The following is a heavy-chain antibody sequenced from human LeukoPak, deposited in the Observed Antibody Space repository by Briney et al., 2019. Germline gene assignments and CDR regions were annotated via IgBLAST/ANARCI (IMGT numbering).Heavy chain of an antibody. CDR2: IYTSVST. Sequence: SETLSLTCTVSGGSISSYYWSWIRQPAGKGREWIGRIYTSVSTTYNPSPKSRATMSVDTSKNQFSLKLSSVTAADTAVYYCARGLRYYDSSGYRTGYWFDPWGQGTLVTVSS. V-gene: IGHV4-4*07. CDR1: GGSISSYY. CDR3: ARGLRYYDSSGYRTGYWFDP. D-gene: IGHD3-22*01. J-gene: IGHJ5*02.